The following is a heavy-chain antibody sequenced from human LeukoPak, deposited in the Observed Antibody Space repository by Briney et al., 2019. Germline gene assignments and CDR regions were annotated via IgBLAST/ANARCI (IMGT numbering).Heavy chain of an antibody. D-gene: IGHD6-13*01. J-gene: IGHJ4*02. CDR1: GYTFPSYY. Sequence: ASVKGSCNASGYTFPSYYMHWVREAPGQGLECMGIINPSGGSTSYAQKFQGRVTMTRDTSTSTVYMELSSLRSEDTAVYYCARDVAAAGTPPGGYWGQGTLVTASS. V-gene: IGHV1-46*01. CDR2: INPSGGST. CDR3: ARDVAAAGTPPGGY.